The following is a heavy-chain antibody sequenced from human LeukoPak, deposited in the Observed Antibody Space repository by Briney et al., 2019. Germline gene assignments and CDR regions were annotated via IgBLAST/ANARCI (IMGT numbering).Heavy chain of an antibody. CDR1: GGSISSYY. D-gene: IGHD1-26*01. CDR2: IYNSGST. CDR3: ARENSGSYREFDY. J-gene: IGHJ4*02. V-gene: IGHV4-4*07. Sequence: SETLSLTCTVSGGSISSYYWSWIRQPAGKGLEWIGRIYNSGSTNYNASLKSRVSMSVDTSKNQFSLKLTSVTAADTAVFYCARENSGSYREFDYWGQGTLVTVSS.